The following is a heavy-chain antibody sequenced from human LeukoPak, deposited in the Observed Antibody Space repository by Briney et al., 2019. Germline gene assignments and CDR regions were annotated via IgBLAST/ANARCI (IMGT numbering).Heavy chain of an antibody. Sequence: PSQTLSLTCTVSGGSISSGDYYWSWIRQPPGKGLEWIGYIYCSGSTYYNPSLKSRVTISVDTSKNQFSLKLSSVTAADTAVYYCAREAPQLRLFDYWGQGTLVTVSS. V-gene: IGHV4-30-4*08. CDR1: GGSISSGDYY. CDR3: AREAPQLRLFDY. CDR2: IYCSGST. D-gene: IGHD2-2*01. J-gene: IGHJ4*02.